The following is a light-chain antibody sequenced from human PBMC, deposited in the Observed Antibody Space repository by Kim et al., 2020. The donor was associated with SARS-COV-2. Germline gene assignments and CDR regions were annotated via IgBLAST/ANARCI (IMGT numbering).Light chain of an antibody. CDR1: QGLLYSSNNQDY. V-gene: IGKV4-1*01. J-gene: IGKJ2*01. Sequence: RATINCKSRQGLLYSSNNQDYLAWYQQKPGQPPKLLIYGASAREDGVPDRFSGSGSGTDFTLTISSLQAEDVAVYYCQQYYSTPYTFGQGTKLEI. CDR3: QQYYSTPYT. CDR2: GAS.